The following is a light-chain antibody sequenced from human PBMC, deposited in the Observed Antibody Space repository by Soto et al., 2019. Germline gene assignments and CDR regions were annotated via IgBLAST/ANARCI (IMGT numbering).Light chain of an antibody. V-gene: IGLV7-46*01. Sequence: QAVVTQEPSLTVSPGGTVTLSCGSNTGAVTSSHYPYWFQQKPGQAPRTLIYDTSNKHSWTPARFSGSLLGGKAALTLSGAQPEDEADYYCLLSYSGARVFGGGTKVTVL. CDR1: TGAVTSSHY. J-gene: IGLJ3*02. CDR3: LLSYSGARV. CDR2: DTS.